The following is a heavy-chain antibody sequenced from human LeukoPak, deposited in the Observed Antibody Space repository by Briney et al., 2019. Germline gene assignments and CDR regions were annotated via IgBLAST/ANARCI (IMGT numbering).Heavy chain of an antibody. CDR1: GYTFIGYY. Sequence: ASVTVSCTASGYTFIGYYMHWVRQAPGQGLEWMGWINPNSCGTNYAQKFQGRVTMTRDTSISTAYMELSRLRSDDTAVYYCARGLRTMVRGVISGAFDIWGQGTMVTVSS. CDR2: INPNSCGT. V-gene: IGHV1-2*02. CDR3: ARGLRTMVRGVISGAFDI. D-gene: IGHD3-10*01. J-gene: IGHJ3*02.